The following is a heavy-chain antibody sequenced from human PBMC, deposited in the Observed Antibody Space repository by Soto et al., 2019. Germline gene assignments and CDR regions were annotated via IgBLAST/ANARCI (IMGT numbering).Heavy chain of an antibody. CDR1: GGTFSSYA. Sequence: QVQLVQSGAEVKKPGSSVKVSCKASGGTFSSYAISWVRQAPGQGLEWMGGIIPIFGTANYAQKFQGRVTSTADESTSTAYMELSSLRSEDTAVYYCARDLGCSGGSCYGGSGDYWGQGTLVTVSS. CDR3: ARDLGCSGGSCYGGSGDY. J-gene: IGHJ4*02. V-gene: IGHV1-69*12. CDR2: IIPIFGTA. D-gene: IGHD2-15*01.